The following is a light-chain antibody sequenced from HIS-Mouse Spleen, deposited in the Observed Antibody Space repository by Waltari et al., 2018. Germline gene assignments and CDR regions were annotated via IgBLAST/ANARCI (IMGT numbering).Light chain of an antibody. CDR2: DDS. J-gene: IGLJ2*01. Sequence: SSELTQPPSVSVSPGQTARITCTGDALPKQYAYWYQQKSGQAPVLCIYDDSKRPTGIPGRFSGASSGTRATVTISGAKVEDEAYYYCYSTDSSGNHRVFGGGTKLTVL. V-gene: IGLV3-10*01. CDR3: YSTDSSGNHRV. CDR1: ALPKQY.